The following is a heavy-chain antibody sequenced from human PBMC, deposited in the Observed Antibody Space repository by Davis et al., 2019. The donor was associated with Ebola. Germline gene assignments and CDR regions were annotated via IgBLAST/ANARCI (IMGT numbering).Heavy chain of an antibody. J-gene: IGHJ5*01. CDR3: ARLVVVAATPGNWFDP. D-gene: IGHD2-15*01. V-gene: IGHV4-30-4*01. Sequence: SETLSLTCSVSGVSLNSGDYYWSWIRQLPGKGLEWIGFIYTSGSAYYNPSLESQVTISLDTSKSQFSLKLSSVTAADTAVYYCARLVVVAATPGNWFDPWGQGTLVTVSS. CDR2: IYTSGSA. CDR1: GVSLNSGDYY.